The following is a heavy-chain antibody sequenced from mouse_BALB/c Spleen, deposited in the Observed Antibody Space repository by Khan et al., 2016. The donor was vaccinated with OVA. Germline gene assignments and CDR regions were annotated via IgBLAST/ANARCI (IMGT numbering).Heavy chain of an antibody. Sequence: QVQLKESGPGLVAPSQSLSITCTVSGFSLTTYGVHWVRQPPGNGLEWLGIIWAGGSTNYNSALMSRLTISKDNSKSQVFLKMNSLQTDDTAMYYCARAWVSSTDSCDYWGQGTPLTVSS. J-gene: IGHJ2*01. CDR1: GFSLTTYG. CDR3: ARAWVSSTDSCDY. CDR2: IWAGGST. V-gene: IGHV2-9*02. D-gene: IGHD3-3*01.